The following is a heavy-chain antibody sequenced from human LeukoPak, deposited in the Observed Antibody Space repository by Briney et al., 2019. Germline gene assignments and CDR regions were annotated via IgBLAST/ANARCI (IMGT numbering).Heavy chain of an antibody. Sequence: SETLSLTCTVSGGSISSGGYYWSWIRQPPGKGLEWIGYIYHSGSTYYNPSLKSRVTISVDRSKNQFSLKLSSVTAADTAVYYCARVDYGGNSDWFDPWGQGTLVTVSS. CDR2: IYHSGST. J-gene: IGHJ5*02. CDR1: GGSISSGGYY. D-gene: IGHD4-23*01. V-gene: IGHV4-30-2*01. CDR3: ARVDYGGNSDWFDP.